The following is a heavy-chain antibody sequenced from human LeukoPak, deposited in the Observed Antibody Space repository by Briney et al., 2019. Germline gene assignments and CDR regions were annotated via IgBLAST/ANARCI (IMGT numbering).Heavy chain of an antibody. J-gene: IGHJ6*02. CDR1: GGTFSSYA. D-gene: IGHD2-2*01. V-gene: IGHV1-69*13. Sequence: SVKVSCKASGGTFSSYAISWVRQAPGQGLEWMGGIIPIFGAANYAQKFQGRVTITADESTSTAYMELSSLRSEDTAVYYCARAPKIRGKKVVPADSHYYYYYGMDVWGQGTTVTVSS. CDR3: ARAPKIRGKKVVPADSHYYYYYGMDV. CDR2: IIPIFGAA.